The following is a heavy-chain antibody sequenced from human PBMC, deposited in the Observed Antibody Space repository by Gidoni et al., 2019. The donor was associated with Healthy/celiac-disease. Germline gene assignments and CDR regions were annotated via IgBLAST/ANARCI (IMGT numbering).Heavy chain of an antibody. V-gene: IGHV3-23*01. CDR3: AHDRLYYYDSSGYGYYFDY. D-gene: IGHD3-22*01. CDR1: GFTFSRYA. J-gene: IGHJ4*02. Sequence: EVQLLESGGGLVQPGGSLRLSCAASGFTFSRYAMSWVRQAPGKGLEWVSAMSGSGGSTYYADSVKGRFTISRDNSKNTLYLQMNSLRAEDTAVYYCAHDRLYYYDSSGYGYYFDYWGQGTLVTVSS. CDR2: MSGSGGST.